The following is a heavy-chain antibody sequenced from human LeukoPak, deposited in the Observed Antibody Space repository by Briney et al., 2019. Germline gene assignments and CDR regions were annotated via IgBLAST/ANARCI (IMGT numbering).Heavy chain of an antibody. CDR3: ARAGYYGSGSYFVGSNWFDP. J-gene: IGHJ5*02. Sequence: PSETLSLTCTVSGDSISSGNYYWSWIRQPAGKGLEWIGRIYTSGSTNYNPSLKSRVTISVDTSKNQFSLKLSSVTAADTAVYYCARAGYYGSGSYFVGSNWFDPWGQGTLVTVSS. CDR1: GDSISSGNYY. CDR2: IYTSGST. D-gene: IGHD3-10*01. V-gene: IGHV4-61*02.